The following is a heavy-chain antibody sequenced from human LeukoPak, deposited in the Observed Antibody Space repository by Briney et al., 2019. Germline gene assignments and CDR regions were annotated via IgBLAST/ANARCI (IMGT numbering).Heavy chain of an antibody. CDR1: GFTFSNYA. Sequence: PGGSLRLSCAASGFTFSNYAMSWVRQAPGKGLEWVSTIDYSDGSTYYADSVKGRFTISRDNSKNTLYMQMNSLRAEDTAIYYCAKVPSSDYGSGRPPFMDVWGQGTTVAVS. V-gene: IGHV3-23*01. CDR2: IDYSDGST. D-gene: IGHD3-10*01. J-gene: IGHJ6*02. CDR3: AKVPSSDYGSGRPPFMDV.